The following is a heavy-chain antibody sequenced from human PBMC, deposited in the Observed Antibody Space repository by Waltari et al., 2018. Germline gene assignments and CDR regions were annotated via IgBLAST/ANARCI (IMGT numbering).Heavy chain of an antibody. CDR2: IYTSGST. CDR1: GGSISSYY. V-gene: IGHV4-4*09. Sequence: QVQLQESGPGLVKPSETLSLTCTVYGGSISSYYWRWIRQPPGKGLEWIGYIYTSGSTNYNPSLKSRVTISVDTSKNQFSLMLSSVTAADTAVYYCATSGSYSGGVDYWGQGTLVTVSS. J-gene: IGHJ4*02. CDR3: ATSGSYSGGVDY. D-gene: IGHD1-26*01.